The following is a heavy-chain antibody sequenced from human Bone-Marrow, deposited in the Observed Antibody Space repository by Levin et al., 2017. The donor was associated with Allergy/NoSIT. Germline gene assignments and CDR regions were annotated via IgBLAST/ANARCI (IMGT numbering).Heavy chain of an antibody. CDR2: ISSSSSYI. J-gene: IGHJ5*02. D-gene: IGHD3-3*01. CDR1: GFTFSSYS. Sequence: GESLKISCAASGFTFSSYSMNWVRQAPGKGLEWVSSISSSSSYIYYADSVKGRFTISRDNAKNSLYLQMNSLRAEDTAVYYCAGGWTYYDFWSGSGHKNWFDPWGQGTLVTVSS. CDR3: AGGWTYYDFWSGSGHKNWFDP. V-gene: IGHV3-21*01.